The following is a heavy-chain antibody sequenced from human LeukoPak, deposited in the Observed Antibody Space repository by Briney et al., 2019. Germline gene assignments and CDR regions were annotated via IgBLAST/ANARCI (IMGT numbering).Heavy chain of an antibody. CDR2: ISSFSSYI. CDR3: ARDDLDRAWFDP. V-gene: IGHV3-21*04. CDR1: EFTFSSYN. Sequence: GGPLTLSCAVSEFTFSSYNMNWVRQAPGQGLEWVCSISSFSSYIYYADSVKGRFTISRENANNSLNLQMSSPRAEDTAVYYCARDDLDRAWFDPWGQRTPVTASS. D-gene: IGHD2-21*02. J-gene: IGHJ5*02.